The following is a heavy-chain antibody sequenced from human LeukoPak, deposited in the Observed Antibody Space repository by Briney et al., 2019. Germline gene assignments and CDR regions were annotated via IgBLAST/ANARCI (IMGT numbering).Heavy chain of an antibody. CDR1: GGSISSGGYS. D-gene: IGHD6-13*01. J-gene: IGHJ4*02. CDR3: ARRGSRSAAAPLPSIDY. Sequence: SETLSLTCAVSGGSISSGGYSWSWIRQPPGKGLEWIGYIYHSGSTYYNPSLKSRVTISVDRSKNQFSLKLSSVTAADTAVYYCARRGSRSAAAPLPSIDYWGQGTLVTVSS. CDR2: IYHSGST. V-gene: IGHV4-30-2*01.